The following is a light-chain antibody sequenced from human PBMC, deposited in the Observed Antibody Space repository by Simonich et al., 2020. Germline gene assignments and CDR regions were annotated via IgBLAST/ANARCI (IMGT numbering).Light chain of an antibody. J-gene: IGKJ4*01. Sequence: EIVMTQSPATLSVSPGERATLSCRASQSVSSNLAWYQQKPGHAPRVLIYGASTRATGIPARFSGSGSGTEFTLTISSMQSEYFAVYYCQQYNNWPPLTFGGGTKVEIK. CDR2: GAS. V-gene: IGKV3-15*01. CDR3: QQYNNWPPLT. CDR1: QSVSSN.